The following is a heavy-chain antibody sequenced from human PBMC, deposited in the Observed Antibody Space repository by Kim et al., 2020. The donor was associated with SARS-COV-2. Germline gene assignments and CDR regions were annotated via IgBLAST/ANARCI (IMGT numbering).Heavy chain of an antibody. V-gene: IGHV3-15*01. Sequence: GRFTISRDDSKTTLYLQMNSLKTEDTAVYYCTTDDYDSSFGYYYYYGMDVWGQGTTVTVSS. J-gene: IGHJ6*02. D-gene: IGHD3-22*01. CDR3: TTDDYDSSFGYYYYYGMDV.